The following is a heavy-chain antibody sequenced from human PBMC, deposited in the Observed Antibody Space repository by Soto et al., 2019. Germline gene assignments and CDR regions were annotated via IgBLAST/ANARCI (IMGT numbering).Heavy chain of an antibody. D-gene: IGHD6-19*01. CDR3: ARAVAGWRAFDY. V-gene: IGHV4-4*02. CDR2: ISHGGST. J-gene: IGHJ4*02. CDR1: GGSISSSNL. Sequence: SETLSLTCVVSGGSISSSNLLSWVRQPPGKGLEWIGEISHGGSTNYKPSLQSRVTISVDKSKNQFSLKLSSVTAADTAVYYCARAVAGWRAFDYWGQGTLVTVSS.